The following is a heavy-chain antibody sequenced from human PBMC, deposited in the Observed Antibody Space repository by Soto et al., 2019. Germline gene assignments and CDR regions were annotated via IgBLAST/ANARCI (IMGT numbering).Heavy chain of an antibody. CDR3: ARGVYYGSRYYYGMDV. D-gene: IGHD3-10*01. Sequence: SETLSLTCAVYGGSFSDYYWSWIRQPPGKGLEWIGEINHSGSTNYNPSLKSRVTISVDTSKNQFSLKLSSVTAADTAVYYCARGVYYGSRYYYGMDVWGQGTTVTISS. J-gene: IGHJ6*02. CDR2: INHSGST. CDR1: GGSFSDYY. V-gene: IGHV4-34*01.